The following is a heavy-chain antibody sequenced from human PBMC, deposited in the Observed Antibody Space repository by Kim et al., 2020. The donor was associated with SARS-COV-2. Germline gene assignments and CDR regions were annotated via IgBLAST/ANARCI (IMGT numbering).Heavy chain of an antibody. V-gene: IGHV3-30-3*01. Sequence: GGSLRLSCAASGFTFSSYAMHWVRQAPGKGLEWVAVISYDGSNKYYADSVKGRFTISRDNSKNTLYLQMNSLRAEDTAVYYCARDRKAAGTLDFDYWGQGTLVTVSS. CDR3: ARDRKAAGTLDFDY. D-gene: IGHD6-13*01. CDR2: ISYDGSNK. CDR1: GFTFSSYA. J-gene: IGHJ4*02.